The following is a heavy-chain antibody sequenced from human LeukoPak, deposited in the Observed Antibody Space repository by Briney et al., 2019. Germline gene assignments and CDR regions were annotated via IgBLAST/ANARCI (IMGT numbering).Heavy chain of an antibody. D-gene: IGHD5-24*01. J-gene: IGHJ4*02. Sequence: GGSLRLSCSASGFTFSRYAMHWVRQAPGKGLEYASAISSNGGSTYYADSVKGRFTISRDNSKNTLYLQMSSLRAEDTAVYYCVKEGGGWLQSQFDYWGQGTLVTVSS. CDR3: VKEGGGWLQSQFDY. CDR2: ISSNGGST. V-gene: IGHV3-64D*06. CDR1: GFTFSRYA.